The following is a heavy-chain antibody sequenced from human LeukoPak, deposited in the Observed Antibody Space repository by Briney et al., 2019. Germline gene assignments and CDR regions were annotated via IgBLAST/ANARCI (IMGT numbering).Heavy chain of an antibody. D-gene: IGHD1-14*01. CDR2: INLNSGGT. V-gene: IGHV1-2*02. CDR3: ARRRKRLNWFDP. Sequence: ASVKVSCKASGYTFTGYYMHWVRQAPGQGLEWMGWINLNSGGTNYAQKFQGRVTMTRDTSISTAYMELSRLRSDDTAVYYCARRRKRLNWFDPWGQGTLVTVSS. J-gene: IGHJ5*02. CDR1: GYTFTGYY.